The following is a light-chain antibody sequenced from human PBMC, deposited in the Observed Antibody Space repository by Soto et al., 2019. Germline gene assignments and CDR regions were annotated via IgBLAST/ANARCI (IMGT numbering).Light chain of an antibody. CDR3: QQYGSSPPYT. Sequence: EVVLTQSPGTLSLSRGERATLSCRASQSVSNNYLAWYQQKPGQSPKLLILGSSDRATGIPDRFSGSGSGTDFPLTISSLEPDDFAVYYCQQYGSSPPYTFGQGTKLEIK. CDR1: QSVSNNY. J-gene: IGKJ2*01. CDR2: GSS. V-gene: IGKV3-20*01.